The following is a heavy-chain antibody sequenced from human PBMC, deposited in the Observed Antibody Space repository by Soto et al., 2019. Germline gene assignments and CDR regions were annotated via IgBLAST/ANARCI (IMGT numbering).Heavy chain of an antibody. D-gene: IGHD7-27*01. Sequence: QVQLVQSGAEVKKPGSSVKVSCKASGGTFNTYNINWVRQAPGQGLEWMGGIVPIFGTTNYAQRFQGRVTITADDSTSTAYMELSSLRSEDTAVYYCARYATGDSYYYYYGMDVWGQGTTVTVTS. V-gene: IGHV1-69*01. J-gene: IGHJ6*02. CDR1: GGTFNTYN. CDR2: IVPIFGTT. CDR3: ARYATGDSYYYYYGMDV.